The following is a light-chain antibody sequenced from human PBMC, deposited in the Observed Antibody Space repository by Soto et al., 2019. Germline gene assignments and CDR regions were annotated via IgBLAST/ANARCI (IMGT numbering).Light chain of an antibody. J-gene: IGLJ2*01. CDR3: SSYTSSSTYVV. Sequence: QSALTQPASMSGSPGQSITISCTGTSSDVGGYNYVSWYQEHPGKGPKLMIYDVSNRPSGVSNRFSGSKSGNTASLTISGLQAEDEADYYCSSYTSSSTYVVFGGGTKLTVL. CDR1: SSDVGGYNY. CDR2: DVS. V-gene: IGLV2-14*01.